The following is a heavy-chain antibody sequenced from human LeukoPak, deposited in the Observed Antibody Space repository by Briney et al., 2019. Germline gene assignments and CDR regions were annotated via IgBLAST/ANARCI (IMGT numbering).Heavy chain of an antibody. CDR1: GYSISSGYY. V-gene: IGHV4-38-2*01. CDR2: IYHSGST. D-gene: IGHD6-19*01. J-gene: IGHJ5*02. Sequence: SETLSLTCVVSGYSISSGYYWGWIRQPPGKGLEWIGSIYHSGSTYYNPSLKSRVTISVDTSKNQFSPKLSSVTAADTAVYYCARLTRGVAVAGTGNWFDPWGQGTLVTVSS. CDR3: ARLTRGVAVAGTGNWFDP.